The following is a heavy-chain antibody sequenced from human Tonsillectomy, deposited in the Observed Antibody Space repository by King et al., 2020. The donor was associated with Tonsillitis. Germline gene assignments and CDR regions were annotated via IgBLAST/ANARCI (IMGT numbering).Heavy chain of an antibody. V-gene: IGHV4-4*07. CDR3: ARSDCTSTTCHSYGLDV. CDR2: IYTSGTT. J-gene: IGHJ6*02. Sequence: QVQLQESGPGLVKPSETLSLTCTVSGGSIRSYYWSWIRQPAGKGLEWIGRIYTSGTTNYNPSLKSRVTMSVDTSKTQFSLKLSSVTAADTAVYYCARSDCTSTTCHSYGLDVWGQGTTVTVSS. CDR1: GGSIRSYY. D-gene: IGHD2-2*01.